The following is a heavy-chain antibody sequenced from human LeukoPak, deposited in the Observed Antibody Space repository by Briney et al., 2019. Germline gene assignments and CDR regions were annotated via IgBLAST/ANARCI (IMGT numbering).Heavy chain of an antibody. V-gene: IGHV1-46*01. D-gene: IGHD6-13*01. Sequence: GASVKVSCKASGYTFTSYYMHWVRQAPGQGLEWMGIINPSGGSTSYAQKFQGRVTMTRDTSTSTVYMELSSLRSDDTAVYYCARVEQGSSWYHYYYGMDVWGQGTTVTVSS. CDR2: INPSGGST. CDR1: GYTFTSYY. J-gene: IGHJ6*02. CDR3: ARVEQGSSWYHYYYGMDV.